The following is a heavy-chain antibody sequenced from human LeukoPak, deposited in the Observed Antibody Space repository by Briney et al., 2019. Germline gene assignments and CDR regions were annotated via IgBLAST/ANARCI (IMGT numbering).Heavy chain of an antibody. CDR2: INPNSGGT. Sequence: GASVTVSCTASGYTFTGYYMHCVRQAPGQRLEGIGWINPNSGGTNYAQKFQGRVTMTRDTSISTAYMELSRLRSDDPAVYYCARDPRYCSGGSCYGYNWFDPWGQGTLVTVSS. D-gene: IGHD2-15*01. CDR1: GYTFTGYY. V-gene: IGHV1-2*02. CDR3: ARDPRYCSGGSCYGYNWFDP. J-gene: IGHJ5*02.